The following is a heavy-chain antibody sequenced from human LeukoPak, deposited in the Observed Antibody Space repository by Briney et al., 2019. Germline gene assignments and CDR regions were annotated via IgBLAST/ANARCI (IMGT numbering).Heavy chain of an antibody. CDR1: GFTFSSYA. Sequence: PGGSLRLSCAASGFTFSSYAMSWVRQAPGKGLEWVSYISSSGSTIYYADSVKGRFTISRDNAKNSLYLQMNSLRAEDTAVYYCARAGYCSSTSCHTPFDYWGQGTLVTVSS. V-gene: IGHV3-48*04. D-gene: IGHD2-2*02. J-gene: IGHJ4*02. CDR3: ARAGYCSSTSCHTPFDY. CDR2: ISSSGSTI.